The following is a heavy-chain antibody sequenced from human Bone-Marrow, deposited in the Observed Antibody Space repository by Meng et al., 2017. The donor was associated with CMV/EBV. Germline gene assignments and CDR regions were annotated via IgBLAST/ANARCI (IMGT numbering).Heavy chain of an antibody. CDR1: GGSVSSGTYY. CDR3: ARSRGGQLAPFDN. V-gene: IGHV4-61*03. J-gene: IGHJ4*02. CDR2: ISYTGST. D-gene: IGHD6-13*01. Sequence: GSLRLSCSVSGGSVSSGTYYWSWIRRPPGKGLEWIGYISYTGSTKYNPSLLSRVTISADTSKSLFSLTLDSVTAADTALYYCARSRGGQLAPFDNWGLGSLVTVSS.